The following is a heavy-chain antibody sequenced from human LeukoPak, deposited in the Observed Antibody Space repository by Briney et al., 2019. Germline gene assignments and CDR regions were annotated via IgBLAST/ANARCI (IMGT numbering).Heavy chain of an antibody. V-gene: IGHV3-30*04. J-gene: IGHJ4*02. D-gene: IGHD3-10*01. CDR1: RFTFSSYT. Sequence: GGSLRLSCAASRFTFSSYTMHWVRQAPGKGLEWVSLISYDGSNKYYADSVKGRFTISRDNSKNTLYLQMNSLSAEDTAVYYCARDQYVVRGVIITPHFDYWGQGTLVTVSS. CDR3: ARDQYVVRGVIITPHFDY. CDR2: ISYDGSNK.